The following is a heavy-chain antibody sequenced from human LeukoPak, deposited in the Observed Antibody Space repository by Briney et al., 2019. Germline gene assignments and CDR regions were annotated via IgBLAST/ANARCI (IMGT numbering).Heavy chain of an antibody. J-gene: IGHJ4*02. CDR3: ARATRYNWNDRNPYYFDY. D-gene: IGHD1-20*01. V-gene: IGHV1-69*13. Sequence: ASVKVSCKASGGTFVSSYGSSWVRQAPGQGLEWMGGIIPIFGSANYAQMLQGRVTITADDSTSTAYMELSSLRSEDTAVYYCARATRYNWNDRNPYYFDYWGQGTLVTVSS. CDR2: IIPIFGSA. CDR1: GGTFVSSYG.